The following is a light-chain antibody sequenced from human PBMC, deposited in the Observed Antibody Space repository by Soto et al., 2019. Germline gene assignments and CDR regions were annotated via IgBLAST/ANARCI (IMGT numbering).Light chain of an antibody. Sequence: DIQMTQSPSSLSASVGDRVTITCRASQTISTYLNWYQQKPGKGPKLLIYGASSLQSGVPSRFIGSGSGTDFTLTISSLQPEEFATYFCQQSYSSPLYTFGQGTKREI. J-gene: IGKJ2*01. V-gene: IGKV1-39*01. CDR1: QTISTY. CDR3: QQSYSSPLYT. CDR2: GAS.